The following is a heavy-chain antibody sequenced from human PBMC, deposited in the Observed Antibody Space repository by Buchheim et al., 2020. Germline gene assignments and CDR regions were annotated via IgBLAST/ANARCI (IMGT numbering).Heavy chain of an antibody. CDR2: IIPIFART. CDR1: GGTFSSYA. D-gene: IGHD2-15*01. Sequence: QVQLVQSGAEVKKPGSSVKVSCKASGGTFSSYAISWVRQAPGQGLEWIGGIIPIFARTNYAQKFQGRVTMTADESTYPVYMELSSLKSEDTAVYYCAREGGVAGYYYYYGMDVWGQGTT. J-gene: IGHJ6*02. CDR3: AREGGVAGYYYYYGMDV. V-gene: IGHV1-69*01.